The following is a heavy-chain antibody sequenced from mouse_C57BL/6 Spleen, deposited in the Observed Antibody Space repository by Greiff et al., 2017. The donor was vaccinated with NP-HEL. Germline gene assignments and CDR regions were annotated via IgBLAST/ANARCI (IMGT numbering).Heavy chain of an antibody. CDR2: IYPGSGST. D-gene: IGHD2-4*01. J-gene: IGHJ2*01. Sequence: QVQLQQPGAELVKPGASVKMSCKASGYTFTSYWITWVKQRPGQGLEWIGDIYPGSGSTNYNEKFKSKATLTVDTSSSTAYMQLSSLTAEDSAVYYCARSYDYDQFLVDYWGQGTTLTVSS. CDR1: GYTFTSYW. V-gene: IGHV1-55*01. CDR3: ARSYDYDQFLVDY.